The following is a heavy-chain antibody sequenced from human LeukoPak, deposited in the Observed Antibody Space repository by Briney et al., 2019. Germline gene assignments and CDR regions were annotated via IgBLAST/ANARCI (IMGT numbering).Heavy chain of an antibody. CDR2: ISGSGGNT. J-gene: IGHJ6*03. D-gene: IGHD6-6*01. CDR1: GFTFSSYA. V-gene: IGHV3-23*01. Sequence: GGSLRLSCAASGFTFSSYAMSWVRQAPGKGLEWVSAISGSGGNTYYADSVKGRFTISRHNSKNTLYLQMNSLRAEDTAVYYCAKGQGSSSYNYYYMDVWGKGTTVTVSS. CDR3: AKGQGSSSYNYYYMDV.